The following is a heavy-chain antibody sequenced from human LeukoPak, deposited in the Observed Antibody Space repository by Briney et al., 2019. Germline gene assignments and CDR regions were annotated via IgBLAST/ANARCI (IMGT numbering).Heavy chain of an antibody. CDR1: GFTFSSYG. D-gene: IGHD6-6*01. Sequence: GGSLRVSCAVSGFTFSSYGMHWVRQAPGKGLEWVAFIRYDGSNEYYADSVKGRFTISRDNSKNTLYLQMNSLRAEDTAVYYCAKSDSSSSMYYMDVWGKGTTVTVSS. J-gene: IGHJ6*03. CDR2: IRYDGSNE. CDR3: AKSDSSSSMYYMDV. V-gene: IGHV3-30*02.